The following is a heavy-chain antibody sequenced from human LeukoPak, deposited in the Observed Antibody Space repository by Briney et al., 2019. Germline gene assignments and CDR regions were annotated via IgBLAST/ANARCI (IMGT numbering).Heavy chain of an antibody. J-gene: IGHJ4*02. CDR1: GGSIRSSYYY. CDR3: ARYKASRWSGYEY. D-gene: IGHD3-3*01. CDR2: IYDSGST. V-gene: IGHV4-39*07. Sequence: SETLSLTCTVSGGSIRSSYYYWGWIRQPPGKGLEWIGSIYDSGSTYYNPSLKSRVTISVDTSKNQFSLKLSSVTAADTAVYYCARYKASRWSGYEYWGQGTLVTVSS.